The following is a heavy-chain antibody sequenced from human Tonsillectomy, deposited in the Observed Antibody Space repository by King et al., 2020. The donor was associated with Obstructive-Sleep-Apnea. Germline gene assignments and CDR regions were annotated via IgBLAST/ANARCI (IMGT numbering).Heavy chain of an antibody. CDR3: AGENPYYYGSSDY. D-gene: IGHD3-10*01. V-gene: IGHV3-20*01. J-gene: IGHJ4*02. CDR2: ISWNGGST. CDR1: GFTFDDYG. Sequence: VQLVESGGGVVRPGGSLRLSCAASGFTFDDYGMNWVRQAPGKGLEWVSGISWNGGSTHYADSLKGRFTISRDNAKNSLYLEMNSLRAADTALYHVAGENPYYYGSSDYWGQGTLVTVSS.